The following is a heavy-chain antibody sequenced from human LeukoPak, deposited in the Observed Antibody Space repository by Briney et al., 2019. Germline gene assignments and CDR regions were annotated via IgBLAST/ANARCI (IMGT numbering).Heavy chain of an antibody. J-gene: IGHJ4*02. Sequence: GGSLRLSCAASGFSSSGHAMHWVRQAPGKGLEWVAVISYDGSNNYFADSVKGRFTISRDNSKNTLYLQMDSLRVEDTAIYYCARDRAWDYLDSWDQGPLVTVSS. D-gene: IGHD1-26*01. CDR3: ARDRAWDYLDS. CDR1: GFSSSGHA. V-gene: IGHV3-30-3*01. CDR2: ISYDGSNN.